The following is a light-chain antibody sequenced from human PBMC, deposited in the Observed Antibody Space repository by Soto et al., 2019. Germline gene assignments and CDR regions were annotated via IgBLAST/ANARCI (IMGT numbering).Light chain of an antibody. CDR3: CSYAGSSAVV. V-gene: IGLV2-23*02. Sequence: QSALTHPVSVSGSPGQSITISCTGTSSDVGSYDLVSWYQQHPGKAPKLMIYEVSKRPSGVSNHFSGSKSGNTASLTISGLQAEDEADYYCCSYAGSSAVVFGGGTKLTVL. CDR2: EVS. CDR1: SSDVGSYDL. J-gene: IGLJ2*01.